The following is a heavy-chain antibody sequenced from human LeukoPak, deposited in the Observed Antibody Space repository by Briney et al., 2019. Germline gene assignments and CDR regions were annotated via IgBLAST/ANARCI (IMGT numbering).Heavy chain of an antibody. J-gene: IGHJ6*02. Sequence: SVKVSCKASGGTFSSYAISWVRQAPGQGLEWMGGIIPIFGTANYAQKFQGRVTITADESTSTAYMELSSLRSEDTAVYYCARVIDTVVVPAAMPYDYYYYGMDVWGQGTTVTVSS. CDR3: ARVIDTVVVPAAMPYDYYYYGMDV. CDR2: IIPIFGTA. V-gene: IGHV1-69*01. D-gene: IGHD2-2*01. CDR1: GGTFSSYA.